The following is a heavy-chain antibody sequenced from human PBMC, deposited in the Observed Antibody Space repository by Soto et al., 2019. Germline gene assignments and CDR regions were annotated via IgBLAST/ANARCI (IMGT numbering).Heavy chain of an antibody. CDR3: ARHQAAMVPYFDY. CDR1: GGSINSYY. V-gene: IGHV4-59*08. Sequence: PSETLSLTCTVSGGSINSYYWSWIRQPPGKGLEWIGYIYYSGSTNYNPSLKSRVTISVDTSKNQFSLKLSSVTAADTAVYYCARHQAAMVPYFDYWGQGTLVTVPQ. J-gene: IGHJ4*02. D-gene: IGHD5-18*01. CDR2: IYYSGST.